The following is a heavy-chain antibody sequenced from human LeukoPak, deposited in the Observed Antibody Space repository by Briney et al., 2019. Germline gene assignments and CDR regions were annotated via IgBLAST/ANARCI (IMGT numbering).Heavy chain of an antibody. J-gene: IGHJ3*02. CDR1: GFTFSRYE. D-gene: IGHD3-22*01. CDR2: ISRSGDTI. Sequence: GGSLRLSCAASGFTFSRYEMSWVRQAPGKGLEWVSYISRSGDTIYFADSVKGRFTISRDNAKNSLYLQMSSLRAEDTAVYYCARDSHKFDSSGYYPDAFDIWGQGTMVTVSS. CDR3: ARDSHKFDSSGYYPDAFDI. V-gene: IGHV3-48*03.